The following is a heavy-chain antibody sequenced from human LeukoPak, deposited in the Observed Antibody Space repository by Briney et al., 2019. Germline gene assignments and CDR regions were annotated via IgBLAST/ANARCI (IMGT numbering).Heavy chain of an antibody. J-gene: IGHJ4*02. V-gene: IGHV3-30*02. D-gene: IGHD3-10*01. CDR2: IRHDGSNK. CDR1: GFTFSSYG. CDR3: ARRTTTGVLLWFGDYFDN. Sequence: PGGSLRLSCAASGFTFSSYGMHWVRQAPGKGLEWVAFIRHDGSNKYYADSVKGRFTISRDNSKNTLYLQMNSLRAEDTAVYYCARRTTTGVLLWFGDYFDNWGQGTLVTVSS.